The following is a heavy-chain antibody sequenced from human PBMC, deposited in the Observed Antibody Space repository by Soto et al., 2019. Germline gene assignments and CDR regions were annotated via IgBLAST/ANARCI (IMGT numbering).Heavy chain of an antibody. CDR1: GGSISSYY. V-gene: IGHV4-59*01. Sequence: KPSETLSLTCTVSGGSISSYYWSWIRQPPGKGLEWIGYIYYSGSTNYNPSLKSRVTISVDTSKNQFSLKLSSVTAADTAVYYCARESEDLTSNFDYWGQGTLVTVSS. CDR3: ARESEDLTSNFDY. J-gene: IGHJ4*02. CDR2: IYYSGST.